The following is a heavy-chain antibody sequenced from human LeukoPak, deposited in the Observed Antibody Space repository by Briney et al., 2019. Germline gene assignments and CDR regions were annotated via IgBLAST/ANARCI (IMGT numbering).Heavy chain of an antibody. CDR2: MNPNSGDT. CDR3: ARALFGEYYYYYGMDV. J-gene: IGHJ6*02. D-gene: IGHD3-3*01. V-gene: IGHV1-8*03. Sequence: ASVKVSCKASGYTFTNYDICWVRQATGQGLEWMGWMNPNSGDTNYAQKFQGRVTITRDTSIGTAYMELRSLRSDDTAVYYCARALFGEYYYYYGMDVWGQGTTVTVSS. CDR1: GYTFTNYD.